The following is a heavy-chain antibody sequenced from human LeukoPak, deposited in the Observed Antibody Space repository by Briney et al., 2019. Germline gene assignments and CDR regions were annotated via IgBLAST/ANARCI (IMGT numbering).Heavy chain of an antibody. J-gene: IGHJ3*02. CDR3: ARAAWIQSSHAFDI. Sequence: SESLSLTRTVSGGSLSSHYWSWIRQPPGKGLEWIGYIYYSGRTNYNPSLKGRVTISVDTSKNQFSLKLSSVSAADTAVYYCARAAWIQSSHAFDIWGQGTMVTVSS. D-gene: IGHD5-18*01. CDR1: GGSLSSHY. V-gene: IGHV4-59*11. CDR2: IYYSGRT.